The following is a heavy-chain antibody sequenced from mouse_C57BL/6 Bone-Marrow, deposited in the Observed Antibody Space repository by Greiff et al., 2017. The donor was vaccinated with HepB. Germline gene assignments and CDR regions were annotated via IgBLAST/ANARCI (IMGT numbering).Heavy chain of an antibody. D-gene: IGHD2-5*01. Sequence: EVQLQQSGPVLVKPGASVKMSCKASGYTFTDYYMNWVKQSHGKSLEWIGVINPYNGGTSYNQKFKGKATLTVDKSSSTAYMELNSLTSEDSAVYYCASAYYSIYYAMDYWGQGTSVTVSS. J-gene: IGHJ4*01. V-gene: IGHV1-19*01. CDR2: INPYNGGT. CDR1: GYTFTDYY. CDR3: ASAYYSIYYAMDY.